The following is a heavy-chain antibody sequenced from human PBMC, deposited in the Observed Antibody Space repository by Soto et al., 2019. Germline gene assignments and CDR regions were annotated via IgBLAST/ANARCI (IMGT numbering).Heavy chain of an antibody. CDR1: GFTFSHYA. CDR3: AKDGSHNFDF. CDR2: MSYDGSNE. D-gene: IGHD1-26*01. V-gene: IGHV3-30*18. J-gene: IGHJ4*02. Sequence: QVQLVESGGGVVQPGVSLRLSCAASGFTFSHYAMHWVRQAPGKGLEWVALMSYDGSNEYYADTVKGRFTISRDNSKNTLYLQMNSLRAEDRAVYYCAKDGSHNFDFWGQGTLVTASS.